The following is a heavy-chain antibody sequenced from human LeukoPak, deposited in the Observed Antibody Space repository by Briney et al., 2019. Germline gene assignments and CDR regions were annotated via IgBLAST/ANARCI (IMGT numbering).Heavy chain of an antibody. CDR1: GFTVSSNC. CDR3: ARELYSSSSHYYYGMDV. CDR2: IYSGGST. Sequence: GGSLRLSCAASGFTVSSNCMSWVRQAPGKGLEWVSVIYSGGSTYYADSVKGRFTISRDNSKNTLYLQMNSLRAEDTAVYYCARELYSSSSHYYYGMDVWGQGTTVTVSS. V-gene: IGHV3-66*01. J-gene: IGHJ6*02. D-gene: IGHD6-6*01.